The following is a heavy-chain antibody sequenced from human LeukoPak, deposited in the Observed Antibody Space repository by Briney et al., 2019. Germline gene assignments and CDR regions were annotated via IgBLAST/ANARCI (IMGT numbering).Heavy chain of an antibody. Sequence: GGSLRLSCAASGFTFDDYAMHWVRQAPGKGLEWVSGISWNSGSIGYADSVKGRFTISRDNAKNSLYLRMNSLRAEDTALYYCAKDIYGDYYYGMDVWGQGTTVTVSS. V-gene: IGHV3-9*01. CDR1: GFTFDDYA. CDR2: ISWNSGSI. J-gene: IGHJ6*02. D-gene: IGHD4-17*01. CDR3: AKDIYGDYYYGMDV.